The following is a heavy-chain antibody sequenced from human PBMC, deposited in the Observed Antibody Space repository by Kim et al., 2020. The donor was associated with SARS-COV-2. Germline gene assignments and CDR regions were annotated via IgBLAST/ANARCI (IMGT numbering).Heavy chain of an antibody. V-gene: IGHV4-39*01. CDR3: ARTEGYSNLYHGMDV. CDR1: GGSISSSSYY. J-gene: IGHJ6*02. D-gene: IGHD5-12*01. CDR2: IYYSGST. Sequence: SETLSLTCTVSGGSISSSSYYWGWIRQPPGKGLEWIGSIYYSGSTYYNPSLKSRVTISVDTSKNQFSLKLSSVTAADTAVYYCARTEGYSNLYHGMDVWGQGTTVTVSS.